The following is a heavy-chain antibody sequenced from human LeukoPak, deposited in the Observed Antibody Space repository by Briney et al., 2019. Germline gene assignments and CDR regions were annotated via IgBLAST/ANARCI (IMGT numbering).Heavy chain of an antibody. D-gene: IGHD4-17*01. V-gene: IGHV4-39*07. Sequence: PSETLSLTCTVSGGSISSSSYYWGWIRQPPGKGLEWIGSIYYSGSTYYNPSLKSRVTISVDTSKNQLSLKLSSVTAADTAVYYCAREGYTVSSLIDYFDYWGQGTLVTVSS. J-gene: IGHJ4*02. CDR1: GGSISSSSYY. CDR2: IYYSGST. CDR3: AREGYTVSSLIDYFDY.